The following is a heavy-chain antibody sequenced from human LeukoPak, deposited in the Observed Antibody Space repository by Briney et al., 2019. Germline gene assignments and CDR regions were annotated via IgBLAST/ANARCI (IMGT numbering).Heavy chain of an antibody. V-gene: IGHV4-59*01. J-gene: IGHJ4*02. D-gene: IGHD3-22*01. CDR3: ARVGSYDSSGYYFDY. CDR2: VYHSAGS. Sequence: SETLSLTCTVPDGSISAYYWSWIRQTPGKGLEWIGYVYHSAGSTYNPALRGRVTISMDTSENQFSLKMRSVSAADTAVYYCARVGSYDSSGYYFDYWGQGTQVTVSS. CDR1: DGSISAYY.